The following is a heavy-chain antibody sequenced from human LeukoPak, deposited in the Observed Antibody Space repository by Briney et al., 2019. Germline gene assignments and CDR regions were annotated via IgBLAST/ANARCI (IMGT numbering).Heavy chain of an antibody. V-gene: IGHV4-34*01. CDR2: INHSGST. Sequence: PSETLSLTCAVYGGSFSAYYWSCIRQPPGKGLEWIGEINHSGSTNYNPSLKSRVTISVDTSKNQFSLKLSSVTAADTAVYYCARRWGPSYSPRGGAFDIWGQGTMVTVSS. CDR1: GGSFSAYY. CDR3: ARRWGPSYSPRGGAFDI. J-gene: IGHJ3*02. D-gene: IGHD3-10*01.